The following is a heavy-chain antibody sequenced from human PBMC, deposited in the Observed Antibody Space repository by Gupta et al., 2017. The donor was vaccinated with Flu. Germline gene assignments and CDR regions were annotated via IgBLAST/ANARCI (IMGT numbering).Heavy chain of an antibody. Sequence: GGVVQPGTSLRLSCAASGFIFSDYGMHWVRQVPGKGLEWLAVMSDDGSNQWYADSVRGRFTISRDNSEKTLILQMNSLRREDTAVYYCAKGGRHNWNFDGESGGQGTLGTVSS. J-gene: IGHJ4*02. D-gene: IGHD1-7*01. CDR2: MSDDGSNQ. CDR3: AKGGRHNWNFDGES. V-gene: IGHV3-30*18. CDR1: GFIFSDYG.